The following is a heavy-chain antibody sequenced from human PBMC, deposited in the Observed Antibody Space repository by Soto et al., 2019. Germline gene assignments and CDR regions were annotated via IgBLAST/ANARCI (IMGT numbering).Heavy chain of an antibody. CDR1: GFTFTSYA. CDR3: AKRLRIVVAATQDAFDI. V-gene: IGHV3-30-3*02. J-gene: IGHJ3*02. Sequence: QVQLVESGGGVVQPGESLRLSCAASGFTFTSYAMHWVRQAPGKGLEWVAVISHDGNSKTYADSVKGRFTISRDNSKNTLYLQMSSLRVEDTAVYYCAKRLRIVVAATQDAFDIWGQGTMVTVSS. D-gene: IGHD2-15*01. CDR2: ISHDGNSK.